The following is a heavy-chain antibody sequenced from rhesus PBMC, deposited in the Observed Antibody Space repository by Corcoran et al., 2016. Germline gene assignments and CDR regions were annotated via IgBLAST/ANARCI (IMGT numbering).Heavy chain of an antibody. J-gene: IGHJ5-2*02. CDR3: ARGRTSSWSRGNSLDV. Sequence: QVQLQESGPGLVKPLETLSLTCAVSGGSISSNYWSWIRQPPGKGLEWIGYIYGSGSSTHTNPPIKRRVTLSGDTSKNQFSLKLSCVTAADTAVYYCARGRTSSWSRGNSLDVWGRGVLVTVSS. CDR2: IYGSGSST. V-gene: IGHV4S11*01. CDR1: GGSISSNY. D-gene: IGHD6-13*01.